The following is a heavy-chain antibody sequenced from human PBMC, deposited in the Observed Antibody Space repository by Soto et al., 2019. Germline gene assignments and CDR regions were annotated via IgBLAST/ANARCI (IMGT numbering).Heavy chain of an antibody. D-gene: IGHD6-19*01. Sequence: EVQLLESGGGLVQPGGSLRLSCAASGFTFRSYAISWVRQAPGKGLEWVSAISGTGGSTYYADSVKGRFTISRDNSKNTLYLQMDSLSAEDSAVYYCAKDRRGPVAGTIDYWGQGTLVTVSS. CDR1: GFTFRSYA. V-gene: IGHV3-23*01. J-gene: IGHJ4*02. CDR3: AKDRRGPVAGTIDY. CDR2: ISGTGGST.